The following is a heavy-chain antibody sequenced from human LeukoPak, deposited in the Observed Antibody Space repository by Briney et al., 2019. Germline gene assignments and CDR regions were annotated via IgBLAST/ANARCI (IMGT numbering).Heavy chain of an antibody. D-gene: IGHD3-10*01. J-gene: IGHJ4*02. CDR2: ISYDGSNK. V-gene: IGHV3-30*18. CDR1: GFTFSSYG. CDR3: AKAPFGELLPVDY. Sequence: GRSLRLSCAASGFTFSSYGMHWVRQAPGKGLEWVAVISYDGSNKYYADSVKGRFTISRDNSKNTLYLQMNSLRAEDTAVYYCAKAPFGELLPVDYWGQGTLVTVSS.